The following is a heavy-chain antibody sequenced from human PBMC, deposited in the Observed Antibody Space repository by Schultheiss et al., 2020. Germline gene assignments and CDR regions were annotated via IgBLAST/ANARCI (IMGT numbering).Heavy chain of an antibody. CDR1: GGSISSYY. CDR2: IYYSGST. CDR3: ARGWGSYYYYYYGMDV. Sequence: SETLSLTCTVSGGSISSYYWSWIRQPPGKGLEWIGYIYYSGSTNYNPSLKSRVTISVDTSKNQFSLKLSSVTAADTAVYYCARGWGSYYYYYYGMDVWGQGTTVTGYS. J-gene: IGHJ6*02. V-gene: IGHV4-59*01. D-gene: IGHD1-26*01.